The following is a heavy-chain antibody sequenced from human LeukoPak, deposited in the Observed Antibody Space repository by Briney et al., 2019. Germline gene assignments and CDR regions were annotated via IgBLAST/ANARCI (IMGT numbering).Heavy chain of an antibody. CDR3: ARLPPWGVTTGNWFDP. CDR1: GGSISSSSYY. J-gene: IGHJ5*02. D-gene: IGHD4-11*01. Sequence: SETLSLTCTVSGGSISSSSYYWGWIRQPPGKGLEWIGSIYYSGSTYYNPSLKSRVTISVDKSKNQISLRLSSVTAADTAVYYCARLPPWGVTTGNWFDPWGQGTLVTVSS. V-gene: IGHV4-39*07. CDR2: IYYSGST.